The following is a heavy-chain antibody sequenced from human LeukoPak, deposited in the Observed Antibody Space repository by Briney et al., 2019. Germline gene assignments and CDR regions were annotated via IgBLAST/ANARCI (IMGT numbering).Heavy chain of an antibody. J-gene: IGHJ6*04. Sequence: GGSLRLSCAASGFTFSGYSMNWVRQAPGKGLEWVSYISSSGSTIYCADSVKGRFTISRDNAKNSLYLQMNSLRAEDTAVYYCAELGITMIGGVWGKGTPVTISS. CDR2: ISSSGSTI. CDR1: GFTFSGYS. D-gene: IGHD3-10*02. CDR3: AELGITMIGGV. V-gene: IGHV3-48*04.